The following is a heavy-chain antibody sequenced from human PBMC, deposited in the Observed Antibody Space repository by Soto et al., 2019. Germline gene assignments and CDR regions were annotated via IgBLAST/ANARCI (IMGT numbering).Heavy chain of an antibody. V-gene: IGHV3-11*06. CDR3: ARDLGYSTNN. CDR1: VFTFSDYY. CDR2: ISSSSSYT. J-gene: IGHJ4*02. D-gene: IGHD1-26*01. Sequence: PWGSLRLSCSASVFTFSDYYMSWSRQAPGKGLEWVSYISSSSSYTNYADSVKGRFTISRDNAKNSLYLQMNSLRAEDTAVYYCARDLGYSTNNWGQGTLVTVSS.